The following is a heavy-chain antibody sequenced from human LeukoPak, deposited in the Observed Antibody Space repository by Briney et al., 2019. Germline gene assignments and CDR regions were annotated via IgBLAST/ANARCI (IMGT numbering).Heavy chain of an antibody. CDR1: GGSINSYY. Sequence: PLGTLSLTCIVSGGSINSYYWSWVRQPPGKGLECVGYIYYSGSTKYRPSLISRVTMSVDTSKTQFSLKLSSVTAADTAIYCCARVVGVTIYGVANPHFDFWGQGTLVTVSS. V-gene: IGHV4-59*01. CDR3: ARVVGVTIYGVANPHFDF. J-gene: IGHJ4*02. D-gene: IGHD3-3*01. CDR2: IYYSGST.